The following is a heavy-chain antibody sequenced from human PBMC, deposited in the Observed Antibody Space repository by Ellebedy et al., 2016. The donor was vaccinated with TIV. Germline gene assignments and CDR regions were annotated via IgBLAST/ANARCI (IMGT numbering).Heavy chain of an antibody. Sequence: GGSLRLXXAASGFTIRNNYMSWVRQAPGKGLEWVAILHSGGTTFYADSVKGRFTISRDSSKNTLYLQMNSLRVEDTAVYYCARAPTVTSVFDCWGQGTLVTVSS. V-gene: IGHV3-53*01. CDR2: LHSGGTT. D-gene: IGHD4-17*01. CDR3: ARAPTVTSVFDC. CDR1: GFTIRNNY. J-gene: IGHJ4*02.